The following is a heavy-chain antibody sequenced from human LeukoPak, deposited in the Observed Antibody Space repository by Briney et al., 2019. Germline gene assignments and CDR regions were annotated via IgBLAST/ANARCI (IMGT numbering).Heavy chain of an antibody. J-gene: IGHJ3*02. D-gene: IGHD2-15*01. Sequence: GGSLRLYCAASGFTFSSSVMSWVRQAPGKGLEWVARISGDAGTTYYASSAKGRFTISRDNSKNTLFLQMNSLRAEDTALYYCARCSGGGCYNALDIWGRGTMVTVSS. V-gene: IGHV3-23*01. CDR2: ISGDAGTT. CDR1: GFTFSSSV. CDR3: ARCSGGGCYNALDI.